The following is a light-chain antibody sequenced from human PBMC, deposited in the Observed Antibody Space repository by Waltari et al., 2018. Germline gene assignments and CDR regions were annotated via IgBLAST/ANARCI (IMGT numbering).Light chain of an antibody. CDR2: EGT. CDR1: GGDVGSYNL. V-gene: IGLV2-23*01. J-gene: IGLJ2*01. CDR3: SSYAGTGTLV. Sequence: QSALTQPASVSGSPGQSITISCTATGGDVGSYNLVSWYQQRPGQAPKLMIYEGTKRPSGVSNRFSGSKSGNTASRTISGLQAEDEADYYCSSYAGTGTLVFGGGTKLTVL.